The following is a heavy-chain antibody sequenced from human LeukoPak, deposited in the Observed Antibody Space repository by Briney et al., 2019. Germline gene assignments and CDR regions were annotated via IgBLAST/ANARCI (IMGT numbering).Heavy chain of an antibody. CDR3: QKTAYEILTGVTADY. CDR1: GLTVSSYS. V-gene: IGHV3-21*01. J-gene: IGHJ4*02. Sequence: GGSLRLSCAASGLTVSSYSMNWSLQAPGKFLDWDSSISSSSSYIYYADSVKCRFTIYRDNAKNSLYLQMNSLRAEDTVFFFRQKTAYEILTGVTADYWGQGTLVTVSS. CDR2: ISSSSSYI. D-gene: IGHD3-9*01.